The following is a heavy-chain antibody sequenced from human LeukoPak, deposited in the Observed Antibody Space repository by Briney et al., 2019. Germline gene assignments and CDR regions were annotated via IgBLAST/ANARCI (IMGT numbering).Heavy chain of an antibody. CDR3: AKSSSGWYQGAFDI. V-gene: IGHV3-9*01. CDR2: ISWNSGSI. J-gene: IGHJ3*02. D-gene: IGHD6-19*01. Sequence: PGRSLRLSCAASGFTFDDYAMHWVRQAPGKGLEWVSGISWNSGSIGYADSVKGRFTISRDNAKNSLYLQMNSLRAEDTALYYCAKSSSGWYQGAFDIWGQGTMVTVSS. CDR1: GFTFDDYA.